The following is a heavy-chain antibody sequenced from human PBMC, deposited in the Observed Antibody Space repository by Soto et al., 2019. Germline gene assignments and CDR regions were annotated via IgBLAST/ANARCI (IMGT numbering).Heavy chain of an antibody. J-gene: IGHJ5*02. CDR1: GFTFSSYG. D-gene: IGHD6-13*01. CDR2: IWYDGSNK. CDR3: ARDREIAAANQNWFDP. Sequence: GGSLRLSCAASGFTFSSYGMHWVRQAPGKGLEWVAVIWYDGSNKYYADSVKGRFTISRDNSENTLYLEMNSLRAEDTAVYYCARDREIAAANQNWFDPWGQGTLVTVSS. V-gene: IGHV3-33*01.